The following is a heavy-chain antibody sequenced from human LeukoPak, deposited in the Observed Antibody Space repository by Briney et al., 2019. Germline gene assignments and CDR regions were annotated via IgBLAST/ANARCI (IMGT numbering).Heavy chain of an antibody. V-gene: IGHV3-30*04. J-gene: IGHJ4*02. D-gene: IGHD1-26*01. CDR1: GFTFSGYA. CDR3: ARDITRGAAGYYFDY. Sequence: GGSLGLSCAASGFTFSGYAMHWVRQAPGKGLEWVAVIASDGRDKHDADSVKGRFTISRDNSKNTLYLQMDSLRSEDTAVYYCARDITRGAAGYYFDYWGQGTLVTVSS. CDR2: IASDGRDK.